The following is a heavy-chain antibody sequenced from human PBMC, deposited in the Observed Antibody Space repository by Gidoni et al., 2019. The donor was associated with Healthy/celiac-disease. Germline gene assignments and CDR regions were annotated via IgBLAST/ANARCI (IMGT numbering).Heavy chain of an antibody. J-gene: IGHJ4*02. CDR1: GGCISSYD. CDR2: IYTSGST. V-gene: IGHV4-4*07. Sequence: QVQLPESGPVLVKPSETLSLTSTVSGGCISSYDWSCIRQPAGEGLEWIGRIYTSGSTNYNPSLKSRVTMSVDTSKNQFSLKLSSVTAADTAVYYCARAGQEWGLLHFDYWGQGTLVTVSS. CDR3: ARAGQEWGLLHFDY. D-gene: IGHD1-26*01.